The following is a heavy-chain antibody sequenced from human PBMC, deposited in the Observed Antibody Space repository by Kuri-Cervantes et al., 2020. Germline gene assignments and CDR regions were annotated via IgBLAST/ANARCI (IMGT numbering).Heavy chain of an antibody. Sequence: GESLKISCAASGFTFSSYGMHWVRQAPGKGLEWVAVIWYDGSNKYYADSVKSRFTISRDNSKNTLYLQMNSLRAEDTAVYYCARADYGYSSGCIDYWGQGTLVTVSS. V-gene: IGHV3-33*01. CDR3: ARADYGYSSGCIDY. J-gene: IGHJ4*02. D-gene: IGHD6-19*01. CDR1: GFTFSSYG. CDR2: IWYDGSNK.